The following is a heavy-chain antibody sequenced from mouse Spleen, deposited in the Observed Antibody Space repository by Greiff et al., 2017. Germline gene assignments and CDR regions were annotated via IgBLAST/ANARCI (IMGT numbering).Heavy chain of an antibody. D-gene: IGHD2-10*02. J-gene: IGHJ2*01. Sequence: VKVVESGPGLVAPSQSLSITCTVSGFSLTSYGVHWVRQPPGKGLEWLGVIWAGGSTNYNSALMSRLSISKDNSKSQVFLKMNSLQTDDTAMYYCAREGYGILFDYWGQGTTLTVSS. CDR1: GFSLTSYG. CDR3: AREGYGILFDY. V-gene: IGHV2-9*02. CDR2: IWAGGST.